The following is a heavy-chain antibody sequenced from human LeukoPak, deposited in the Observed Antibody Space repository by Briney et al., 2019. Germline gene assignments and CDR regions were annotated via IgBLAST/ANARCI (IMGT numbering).Heavy chain of an antibody. CDR2: IYYSGST. J-gene: IGHJ4*02. CDR1: GGSISSYY. Sequence: PSETLSLTCTVSGGSISSYYWSWIRQPPGKGLEWIGYIYYSGSTNYNPSLKSRVTISVDTSKNQFSLKLSSVTAADTAVYYCARVSTVATGVDYWGQGTLVTVS. D-gene: IGHD4-17*01. V-gene: IGHV4-59*01. CDR3: ARVSTVATGVDY.